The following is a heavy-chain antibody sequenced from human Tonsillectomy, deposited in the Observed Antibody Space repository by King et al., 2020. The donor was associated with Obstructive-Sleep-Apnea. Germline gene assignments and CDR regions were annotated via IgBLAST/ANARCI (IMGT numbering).Heavy chain of an antibody. CDR2: ISSSSSYI. J-gene: IGHJ4*02. CDR1: GFTFSSYS. V-gene: IGHV3-21*01. D-gene: IGHD3-22*01. CDR3: ARDPNGYDSSGYYQYYFDY. Sequence: VQLVESGGGLVKPGGSLRLSCAASGFTFSSYSMNWVRQAPGKGLEWVSSISSSSSYIYYADSVKGRFTISRDNAKNSLYLQMNSLRAEDTAVYYGARDPNGYDSSGYYQYYFDYWGQGTLVTVSS.